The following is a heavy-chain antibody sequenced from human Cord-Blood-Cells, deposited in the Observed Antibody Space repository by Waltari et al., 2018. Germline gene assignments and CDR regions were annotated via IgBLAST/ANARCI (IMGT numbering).Heavy chain of an antibody. CDR1: GFTFSSYG. Sequence: QVQLVESGGGVVQPGRSLRLSCAASGFTFSSYGMHWVRQAPGKGLEWVAVISYDGSNKYYADSVKGRFTISRDNSKNTLYLQMNSLRAEDTAVYYCAKDWNSDAFDIWGQGTMVTVSS. V-gene: IGHV3-30*18. CDR3: AKDWNSDAFDI. J-gene: IGHJ3*02. D-gene: IGHD1-7*01. CDR2: ISYDGSNK.